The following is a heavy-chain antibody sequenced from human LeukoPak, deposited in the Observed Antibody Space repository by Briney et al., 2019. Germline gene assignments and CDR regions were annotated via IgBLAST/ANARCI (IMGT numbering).Heavy chain of an antibody. CDR1: GFTVSNDY. V-gene: IGHV3-30-3*01. Sequence: GGSLRLSCAASGFTVSNDYVSWVRQAPGKGLEWVAVISYDGSNKYYADSVKGRFTISRDNSKNTLYLQMNSLRAEDTAVYYCARDSQYSSSWSDYWGQGTLVTVSS. CDR2: ISYDGSNK. J-gene: IGHJ4*02. D-gene: IGHD6-13*01. CDR3: ARDSQYSSSWSDY.